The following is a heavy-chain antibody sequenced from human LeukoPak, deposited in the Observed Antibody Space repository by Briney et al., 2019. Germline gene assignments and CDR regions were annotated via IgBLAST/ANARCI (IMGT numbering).Heavy chain of an antibody. J-gene: IGHJ2*01. D-gene: IGHD3-10*01. CDR1: GGSISSGSYY. Sequence: SETLSLTCTVSGGSISSGSYYWSWIRQPAGKGLEWIGRIYTSGSTNYNPSLKSRVTISVDTSKNQFSLKLSSVTAADTAVYYCALTLFRSGSYYLRYWYFDLWGRGTLVTVSS. V-gene: IGHV4-61*02. CDR2: IYTSGST. CDR3: ALTLFRSGSYYLRYWYFDL.